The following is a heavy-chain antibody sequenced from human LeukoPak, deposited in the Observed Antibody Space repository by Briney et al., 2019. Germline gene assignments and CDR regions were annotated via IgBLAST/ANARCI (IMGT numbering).Heavy chain of an antibody. CDR3: ARVYQTGSGFGAYYYYYMDV. V-gene: IGHV4-59*12. Sequence: SETLSLTCTVSGGSISSYYWSWIRQPPGKGLEWIGYIYYSGSTNYNPSLKSRVTISVDTSRHQLSLKLSSVTAADTAVYYCARVYQTGSGFGAYYYYYMDVWGKGTTVTVSS. CDR1: GGSISSYY. J-gene: IGHJ6*03. CDR2: IYYSGST. D-gene: IGHD3-3*01.